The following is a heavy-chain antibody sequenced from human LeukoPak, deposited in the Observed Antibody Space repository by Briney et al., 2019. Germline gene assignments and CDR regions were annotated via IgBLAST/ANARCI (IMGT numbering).Heavy chain of an antibody. CDR2: ISSSSSYI. V-gene: IGHV3-21*01. J-gene: IGHJ4*02. CDR1: GFTSSSYS. CDR3: VSGMIEFDY. D-gene: IGHD3-22*01. Sequence: PGGSLRLSCAASGFTSSSYSMNWVRQAPGKGLEWVSSISSSSSYIYYADSVKGRFTISRDNAKNSLFLQMNSLRVEDTSVYYCVSGMIEFDYWGQGTRVTVSS.